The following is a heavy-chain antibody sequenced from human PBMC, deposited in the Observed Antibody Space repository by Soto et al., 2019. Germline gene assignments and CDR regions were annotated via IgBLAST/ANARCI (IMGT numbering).Heavy chain of an antibody. CDR1: GGTFSSYA. CDR2: IIPIFGTA. J-gene: IGHJ3*02. D-gene: IGHD3-10*01. CDR3: ARVSYYYGSGTGGAFDI. V-gene: IGHV1-69*01. Sequence: QVQLVQSGAEVKKPGSSVKVSCKASGGTFSSYAISWVRHAPGQGLEWMGGIIPIFGTANYAQKFQGRVTITADESTSTAYMELSSLRSEDTAVYYCARVSYYYGSGTGGAFDIWGQGTMVTVSS.